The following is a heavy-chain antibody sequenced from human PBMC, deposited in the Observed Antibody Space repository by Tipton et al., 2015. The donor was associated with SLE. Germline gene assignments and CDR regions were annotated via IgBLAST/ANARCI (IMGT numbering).Heavy chain of an antibody. D-gene: IGHD6-13*01. CDR2: IYYSGNT. J-gene: IGHJ4*02. CDR1: GGSISSYY. CDR3: ARGEAAAAEPYYFDY. V-gene: IGHV4-59*01. Sequence: TLSLTCTVSGGSISSYYWSWIRQPPGKGLEWIGYIYYSGNTNYSPSLKNRVTISVDTSKTQFSLKLSSVTAADTAVYYCARGEAAAAEPYYFDYWGQGTLVTVSS.